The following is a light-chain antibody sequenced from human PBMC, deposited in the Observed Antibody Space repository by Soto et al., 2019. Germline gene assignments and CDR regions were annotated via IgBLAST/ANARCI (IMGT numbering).Light chain of an antibody. CDR2: DAS. J-gene: IGKJ1*01. CDR1: QSISSC. Sequence: GDRVTITCRASQSISSCLAWYQQNPGKAPKLLIYDASSLESGGPSRFSGSGSGTEFTLTITSLQPDDFAAYYCQQYNSYPWTFGQGTKVDIK. V-gene: IGKV1-5*01. CDR3: QQYNSYPWT.